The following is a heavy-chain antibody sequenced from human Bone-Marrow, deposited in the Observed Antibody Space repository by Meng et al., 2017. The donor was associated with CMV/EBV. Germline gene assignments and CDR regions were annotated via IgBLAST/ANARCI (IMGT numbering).Heavy chain of an antibody. Sequence: SGTLSLTCTVSGGSISSYYWRWIRQPPGKGLEWIGYIYYSGSTNYNPSLKSRVTISVDTSKNQFPLKLSSVTAADTAVYYCAGDCSSTSCYTPRYGMDGWGQGTTVTVSS. J-gene: IGHJ6*02. D-gene: IGHD2-2*02. V-gene: IGHV4-59*01. CDR2: IYYSGST. CDR1: GGSISSYY. CDR3: AGDCSSTSCYTPRYGMDG.